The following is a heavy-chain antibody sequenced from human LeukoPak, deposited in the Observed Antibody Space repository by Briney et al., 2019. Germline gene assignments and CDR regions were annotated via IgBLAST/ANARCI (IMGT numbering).Heavy chain of an antibody. V-gene: IGHV4-4*07. J-gene: IGHJ4*02. CDR3: ARSYSSGWQTWYYFDY. D-gene: IGHD6-19*01. CDR1: GGSISSYY. CDR2: IYTSGST. Sequence: SETLSLTCTVSGGSISSYYWSWIRQPAGKGLEWIGRIYTSGSTNYNPSLKSRVTMSVDTSKNQFSLKLSSVTAADTAVYYCARSYSSGWQTWYYFDYWGQGTLVTVSS.